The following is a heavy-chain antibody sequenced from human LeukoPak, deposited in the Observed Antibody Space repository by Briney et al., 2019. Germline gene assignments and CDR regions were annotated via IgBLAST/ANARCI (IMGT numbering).Heavy chain of an antibody. CDR1: GGSISSYY. V-gene: IGHV4-59*01. Sequence: SETLSLTCTVSGGSISSYYWSWIRQPPGKGLEWIGYIYYSGSTNYNPSLKSRVTISVDTSKNQFSLKLSSVTAADTAVYYCARVGIAKSYDFRSGRSWFDPWGQGTLVTVSS. J-gene: IGHJ5*02. CDR3: ARVGIAKSYDFRSGRSWFDP. D-gene: IGHD3-3*01. CDR2: IYYSGST.